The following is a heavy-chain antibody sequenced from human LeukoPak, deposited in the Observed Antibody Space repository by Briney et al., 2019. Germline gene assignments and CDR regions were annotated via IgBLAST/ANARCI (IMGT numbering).Heavy chain of an antibody. CDR1: GDSISSYH. CDR3: ARSLGKGYYFDS. Sequence: SDTLSLTCTVSGDSISSYHWSWIRRPAGGALEWIRQFYTTGNTNYTPSLKSPVTMSVDTSKNQFSLKQSSVTAADTAVYYSARSLGKGYYFDSWGQGTLVTVSS. D-gene: IGHD4-23*01. CDR2: FYTTGNT. J-gene: IGHJ4*02. V-gene: IGHV4-4*07.